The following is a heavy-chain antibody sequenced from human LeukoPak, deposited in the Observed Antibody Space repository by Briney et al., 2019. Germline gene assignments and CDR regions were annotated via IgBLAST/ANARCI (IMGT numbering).Heavy chain of an antibody. Sequence: GESLRLSCAASGFTFSSYAMSWVRQAPGKGLEWVSAISGSGGSTYYADSVKGRFTISRDSSKNTLYLQMNSLRAEDTAVYYCAKGDYYDGYDYWGQGTLVTVSS. J-gene: IGHJ4*02. D-gene: IGHD3-22*01. CDR3: AKGDYYDGYDY. CDR1: GFTFSSYA. CDR2: ISGSGGST. V-gene: IGHV3-23*01.